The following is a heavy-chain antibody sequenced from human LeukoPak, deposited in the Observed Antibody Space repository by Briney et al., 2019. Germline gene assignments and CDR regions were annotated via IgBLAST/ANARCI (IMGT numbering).Heavy chain of an antibody. J-gene: IGHJ3*02. CDR1: GFTFSSYG. CDR2: IWYDRSNK. D-gene: IGHD1-26*01. CDR3: ARERVGATSLDI. Sequence: GGSLRLSCAASGFTFSSYGMHWVRQAPGQGLEWVAVIWYDRSNKYYADSVKGRFTISRDNSKNTLYLQMNSLRAEDTAVYYCARERVGATSLDIWGQGTMVTVSS. V-gene: IGHV3-33*01.